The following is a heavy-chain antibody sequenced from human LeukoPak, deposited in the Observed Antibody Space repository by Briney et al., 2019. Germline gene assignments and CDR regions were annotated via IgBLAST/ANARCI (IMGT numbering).Heavy chain of an antibody. CDR2: IYYSGST. Sequence: PSETLSLTCTVSGGSISSSSYYRGWIRQPPGKGLEWIGSIYYSGSTYYNPSLKSRVTISVDTSKNQFSLKLSSVTAADTAVYYCARKIGYCSGCSCRRGYYYYGMDVWGQGNTVTVSS. CDR1: GGSISSSSYY. V-gene: IGHV4-39*01. CDR3: ARKIGYCSGCSCRRGYYYYGMDV. J-gene: IGHJ6*02. D-gene: IGHD2-15*01.